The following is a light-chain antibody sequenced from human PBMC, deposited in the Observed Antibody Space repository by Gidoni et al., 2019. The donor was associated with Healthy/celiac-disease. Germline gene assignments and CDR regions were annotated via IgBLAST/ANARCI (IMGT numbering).Light chain of an antibody. CDR2: DAS. Sequence: EIVLTQSPATLSLSPGERATLSCRASQSVSSYLAWYQQKPGQAPGLLIYDASNRATGIPARFSGSGSGTDFTLTISSLEPEDFAVDYCQQRSNWPPTFGGGTKVEIK. V-gene: IGKV3-11*01. CDR3: QQRSNWPPT. CDR1: QSVSSY. J-gene: IGKJ4*01.